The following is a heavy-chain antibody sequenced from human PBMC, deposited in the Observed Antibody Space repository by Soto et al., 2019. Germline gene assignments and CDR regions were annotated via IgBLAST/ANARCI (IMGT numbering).Heavy chain of an antibody. J-gene: IGHJ4*02. CDR2: ISGSGGST. Sequence: PGGSLRLSCAASGFTFSSYAMSWVHQAPGKGLEWVSAISGSGGSTYYADSVKGRFTISRDNSKNTLYPQMNSLRAEDTAVYYCAKGYYDILTGPFDYWGQGTLVTVSS. CDR3: AKGYYDILTGPFDY. V-gene: IGHV3-23*01. D-gene: IGHD3-9*01. CDR1: GFTFSSYA.